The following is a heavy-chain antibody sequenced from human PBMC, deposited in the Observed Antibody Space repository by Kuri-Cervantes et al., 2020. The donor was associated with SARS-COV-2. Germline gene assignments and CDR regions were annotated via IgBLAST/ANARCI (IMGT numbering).Heavy chain of an antibody. V-gene: IGHV3-23*01. CDR3: AKDPTYYDFWSGPITFYWYFDL. CDR2: ISGSGGST. J-gene: IGHJ2*01. D-gene: IGHD3-3*01. Sequence: GESLKISCAASGFTFSSYAMSWVRQAPGKGLEWVSAISGSGGSTYYADSVKGRFTISRDNSKNTLYLQMNSLRAEDTAVYYCAKDPTYYDFWSGPITFYWYFDLWGRGTTVTVSS. CDR1: GFTFSSYA.